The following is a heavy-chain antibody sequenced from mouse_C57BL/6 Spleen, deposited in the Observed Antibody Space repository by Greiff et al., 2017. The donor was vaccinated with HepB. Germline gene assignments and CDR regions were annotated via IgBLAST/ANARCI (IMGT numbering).Heavy chain of an antibody. J-gene: IGHJ2*01. D-gene: IGHD3-1*01. CDR3: ARYRGTGFDY. CDR1: GYTFTDYY. Sequence: VQLQQSGPELVKPGASVKISCKASGYTFTDYYMNWVKQSHGKSLEWIGDINPNNGGTSYNQKFKGKATLTVDKSSSTAYMELRSLTSEDSAVYYCARYRGTGFDYWGQGTTLTVSS. CDR2: INPNNGGT. V-gene: IGHV1-26*01.